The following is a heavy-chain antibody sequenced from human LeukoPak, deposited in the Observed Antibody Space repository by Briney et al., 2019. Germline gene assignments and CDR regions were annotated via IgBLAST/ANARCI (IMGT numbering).Heavy chain of an antibody. V-gene: IGHV1-24*01. J-gene: IGHJ4*02. D-gene: IGHD3-22*01. CDR2: FDPEDGET. Sequence: ASVKVSRKVSGYTLIELSMHWVRQAPGKGLEWMGGFDPEDGETIYAQKFQGRVTMTEDTSTDTAYMELSSLRSEDTAVYYCATVFRGYYSFDYWGQGTLVTVSS. CDR3: ATVFRGYYSFDY. CDR1: GYTLIELS.